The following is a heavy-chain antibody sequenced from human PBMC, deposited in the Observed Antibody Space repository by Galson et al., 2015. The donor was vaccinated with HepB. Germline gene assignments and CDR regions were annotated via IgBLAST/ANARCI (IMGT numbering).Heavy chain of an antibody. Sequence: SETLSLTCAVSGGSISSSNWWSRVRQPPGKGLEWIGEIYHSGSTNYNPSLKSRVTISVDKSKNQFSLKLSSVTAADTAVYYCARVRRGYCSSTSCYYYYGMDVWGQGTTVTVSS. CDR3: ARVRRGYCSSTSCYYYYGMDV. CDR1: GGSISSSNW. V-gene: IGHV4-4*02. CDR2: IYHSGST. D-gene: IGHD2-2*01. J-gene: IGHJ6*02.